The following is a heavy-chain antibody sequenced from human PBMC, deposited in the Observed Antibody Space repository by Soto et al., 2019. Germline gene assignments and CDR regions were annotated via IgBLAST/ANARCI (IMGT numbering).Heavy chain of an antibody. CDR3: ARTSGDYGLSKYFQH. CDR2: IYYSGTT. Sequence: QVQLQESGPGLVEPSQTLSLICTVSGGSISSGDYYWSWIRQLPGKGLELIGYIYYSGTTFHNPSLKSRVSISGDTSKNLFSLKLSSMTAADTAVYYCARTSGDYGLSKYFQHWGQGTRVTVSS. V-gene: IGHV4-31*03. J-gene: IGHJ1*01. D-gene: IGHD4-17*01. CDR1: GGSISSGDYY.